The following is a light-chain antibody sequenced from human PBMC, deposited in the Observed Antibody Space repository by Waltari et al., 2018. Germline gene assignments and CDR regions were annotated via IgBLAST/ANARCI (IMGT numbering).Light chain of an antibody. CDR2: KVY. CDR3: MQGTHYT. CDR1: QSLVPNDGNTY. Sequence: DVVMTQSPLSLPVTLGQPASISCRSSQSLVPNDGNTYLNWFQQRPGQSPRRLIYKVYNRDSGVPDRFSGSGSGTDFTLKISRVEAEDVGVYYCMQGTHYTFGQGTKLEIK. V-gene: IGKV2-30*02. J-gene: IGKJ2*01.